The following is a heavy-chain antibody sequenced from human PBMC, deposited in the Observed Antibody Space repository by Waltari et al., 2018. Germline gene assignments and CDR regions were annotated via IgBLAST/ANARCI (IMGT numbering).Heavy chain of an antibody. D-gene: IGHD2-15*01. J-gene: IGHJ5*02. CDR1: GGSFSGYY. Sequence: QVQLQQWGAGLLKPSETLSLTCAVYGGSFSGYYWSWIRQPPGQGREWIGEINHSGSTNYNPSLKSRVTISVDTSKNQFSLKLSSVTAADTAVYYCARGTSVVVVAATPRRVWFDPWGQGTLVTVSS. V-gene: IGHV4-34*01. CDR3: ARGTSVVVVAATPRRVWFDP. CDR2: INHSGST.